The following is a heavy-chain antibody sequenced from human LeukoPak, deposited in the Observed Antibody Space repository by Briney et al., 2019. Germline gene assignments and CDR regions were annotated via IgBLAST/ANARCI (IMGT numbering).Heavy chain of an antibody. CDR1: GGSISSYY. D-gene: IGHD3-22*01. CDR3: AREAEYYDSSGYRYNFDY. J-gene: IGHJ4*02. V-gene: IGHV4-4*07. Sequence: SETLSLTCTVSGGSISSYYWSWIQQPAGKGLEWIGRIYTSGSTNYNPSLKSRVTMSVDTSKNQFSLKLSSVTAADTAVYYCAREAEYYDSSGYRYNFDYWGQGTLVTVSS. CDR2: IYTSGST.